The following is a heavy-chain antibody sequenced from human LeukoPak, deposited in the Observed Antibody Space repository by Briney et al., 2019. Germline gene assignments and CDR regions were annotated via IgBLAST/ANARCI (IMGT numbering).Heavy chain of an antibody. J-gene: IGHJ4*02. D-gene: IGHD2-15*01. CDR2: INPNRGDT. CDR1: GYTFTDYY. V-gene: IGHV1-2*02. Sequence: GASVKVSCKASGYTFTDYYIHWVRQAPGQGLEWMGWINPNRGDTTYTQKFQGRVTVTRDTSISTAYMNLSRLTSDDTAVYYCARAVSHCSGGSCSPGGYWGQGTLVTVSS. CDR3: ARAVSHCSGGSCSPGGY.